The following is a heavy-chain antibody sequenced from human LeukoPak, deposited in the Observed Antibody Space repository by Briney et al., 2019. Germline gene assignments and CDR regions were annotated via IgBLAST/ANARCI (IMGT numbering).Heavy chain of an antibody. CDR2: ISGSGGST. Sequence: GGSLRLSCAASGFTFRSFAMSWVRQAPGKGLEWVSTISGSGGSTNYADSVKGRFTFSRDNSKNTLSLQMNSLRVEDTAVYYCTKDLPDYGDYIEGYWGRGTLVTVSS. CDR3: TKDLPDYGDYIEGY. CDR1: GFTFRSFA. J-gene: IGHJ4*02. V-gene: IGHV3-23*01. D-gene: IGHD4-17*01.